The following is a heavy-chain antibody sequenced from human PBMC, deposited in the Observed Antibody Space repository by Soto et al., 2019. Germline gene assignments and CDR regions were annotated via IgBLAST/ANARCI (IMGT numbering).Heavy chain of an antibody. D-gene: IGHD2-15*01. CDR3: ARTPDY. CDR1: GGSISSGGYS. J-gene: IGHJ4*02. CDR2: IYHSGST. Sequence: QLQLQESGSGLVKPSQTLSLTCAVSGGSISSGGYSWSWIRQPPGKGLEWIGYIYHSGSTYYNPALERRVTRPVDRSKTQFSLQLRSVTAADTAVYYCARTPDYWGQGTLVTVSS. V-gene: IGHV4-30-2*01.